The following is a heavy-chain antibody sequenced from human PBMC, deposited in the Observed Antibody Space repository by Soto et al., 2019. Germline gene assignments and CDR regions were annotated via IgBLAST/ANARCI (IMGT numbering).Heavy chain of an antibody. D-gene: IGHD1-26*01. V-gene: IGHV3-23*01. CDR3: AKGSYYGGYYYYGMDV. CDR2: ISGSGGST. J-gene: IGHJ6*02. CDR1: GFTFSSYA. Sequence: GGSLRLSCAASGFTFSSYAMSWVRQAPGKGLEWVSAISGSGGSTYYEDSVKGRFTISRDNSKNTLYLQMNSLRAEDKAVYYCAKGSYYGGYYYYGMDVWGQGTTVTVSS.